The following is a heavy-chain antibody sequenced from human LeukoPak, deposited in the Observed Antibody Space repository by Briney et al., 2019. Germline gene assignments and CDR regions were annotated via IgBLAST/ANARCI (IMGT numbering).Heavy chain of an antibody. Sequence: PGGSLRLSCAASGFTFSSYDMHWVRQATGKGLEWVSAIGTAGDTYYPGSVKGRFTISRENAKNSLYLQMNSLRAGDTAVYYCARGNLDGVGSGSRYAFDIWGQGTMVTVSS. CDR3: ARGNLDGVGSGSRYAFDI. J-gene: IGHJ3*02. V-gene: IGHV3-13*01. D-gene: IGHD3-10*01. CDR1: GFTFSSYD. CDR2: IGTAGDT.